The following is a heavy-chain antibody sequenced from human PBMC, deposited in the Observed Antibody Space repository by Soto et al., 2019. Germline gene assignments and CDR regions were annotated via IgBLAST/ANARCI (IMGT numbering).Heavy chain of an antibody. CDR2: INPNSGDT. D-gene: IGHD1-26*01. J-gene: IGHJ6*02. CDR3: TRGHSGSNYYYGLDV. Sequence: QVRLVQSGAEVKKPGASVKVSCKASGYTFTAYYIHWVRQAPGQGLEWMGRINPNSGDTNYAQKFQGWVTMTRDTSISTAYMELSRLRSDDTAVYYCTRGHSGSNYYYGLDVWGQGTTVTVSS. CDR1: GYTFTAYY. V-gene: IGHV1-2*04.